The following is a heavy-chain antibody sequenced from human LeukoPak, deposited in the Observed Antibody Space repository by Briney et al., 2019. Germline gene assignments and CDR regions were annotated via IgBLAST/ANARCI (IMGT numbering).Heavy chain of an antibody. J-gene: IGHJ5*01. CDR2: ISSSGHTI. CDR3: AQTGRNNYFDS. V-gene: IGHV3-11*01. CDR1: GFTFSDSY. Sequence: HEGSLRLSCAASGFTFSDSYMSWIRQAPGEGLDWLACISSSGHTIYYAESVRGRFTISRDNAKNSLYLQLNSLRPEDTAVYYCAQTGRNNYFDSWGQGTLVTVSS.